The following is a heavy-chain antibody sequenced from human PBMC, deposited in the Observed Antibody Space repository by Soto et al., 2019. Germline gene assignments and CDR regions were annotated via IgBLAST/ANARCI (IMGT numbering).Heavy chain of an antibody. CDR1: GFTFSSYA. J-gene: IGHJ4*02. Sequence: EVQLLESGGGLVQPGGSLRLSCAASGFTFSSYAMSWVRQAPGKGLEWVSAISGSGGSTYYADSVKGRFTISRDNSKNTLYLQMNSLRAEDAAVYCCAKDRVVTASMTTFDYWGQGTLVTVSS. V-gene: IGHV3-23*01. CDR2: ISGSGGST. D-gene: IGHD2-21*02. CDR3: AKDRVVTASMTTFDY.